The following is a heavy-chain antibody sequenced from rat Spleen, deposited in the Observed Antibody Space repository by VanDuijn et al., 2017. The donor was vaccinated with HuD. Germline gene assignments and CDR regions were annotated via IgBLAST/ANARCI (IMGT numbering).Heavy chain of an antibody. CDR2: IRHDGSST. CDR1: GFTFSDYY. V-gene: IGHV5-29*01. CDR3: TREDSMGIFDC. Sequence: EVQLVESDGGLVQPGRSLKLSCAASGFTFSDYYMAWVRQAPTKGLEWVATIRHDGSSTYYGDSVKGRFTISRDNAKSTLYLQMNSLRSEDTATYYCTREDSMGIFDCWGQGVMVTVSS. J-gene: IGHJ2*01. D-gene: IGHD1-7*01.